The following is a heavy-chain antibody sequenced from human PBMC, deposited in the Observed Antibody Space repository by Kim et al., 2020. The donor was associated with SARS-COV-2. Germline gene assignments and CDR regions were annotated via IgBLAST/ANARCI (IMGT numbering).Heavy chain of an antibody. Sequence: GGSLRLSCAASGFTFDDYTMHWVRQAPGKGLEWVSLISWDGGSTYYADSVKGRFTISRDNSKNSLYLQMNSLRTEDTALYYCAKDGYYYDSSGYYSMYLDYWGQGTLVTVSS. J-gene: IGHJ4*02. CDR3: AKDGYYYDSSGYYSMYLDY. CDR2: ISWDGGST. CDR1: GFTFDDYT. D-gene: IGHD3-22*01. V-gene: IGHV3-43*01.